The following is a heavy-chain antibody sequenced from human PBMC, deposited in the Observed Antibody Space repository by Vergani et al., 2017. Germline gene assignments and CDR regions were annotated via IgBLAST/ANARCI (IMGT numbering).Heavy chain of an antibody. CDR1: GFSFRTYW. J-gene: IGHJ4*02. D-gene: IGHD7-27*01. Sequence: EVQLVESGGGLVQPGGSLRLSCVASGFSFRTYWMTWVRQAPGKGLGWVANIKPDGTEKHYVDSVKGRFIISRDNAENSLFLQMNSLRADDTALYFCARAAVTGAPGYWGQGTLVTISS. CDR2: IKPDGTEK. V-gene: IGHV3-7*01. CDR3: ARAAVTGAPGY.